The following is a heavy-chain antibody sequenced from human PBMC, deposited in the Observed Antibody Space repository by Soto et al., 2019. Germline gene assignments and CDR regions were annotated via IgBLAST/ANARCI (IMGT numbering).Heavy chain of an antibody. D-gene: IGHD5-12*01. Sequence: GGSLRLSCAASGFTFSSYWMSWVRQAPGKGLEWVANIKQDGSEKYYVDSVKGRFTISRDNAKNSLYLQMNSLRAEDTAVYYCARERYSGYDDFDYWGQGTLVTVSS. CDR2: IKQDGSEK. J-gene: IGHJ4*02. CDR1: GFTFSSYW. CDR3: ARERYSGYDDFDY. V-gene: IGHV3-7*01.